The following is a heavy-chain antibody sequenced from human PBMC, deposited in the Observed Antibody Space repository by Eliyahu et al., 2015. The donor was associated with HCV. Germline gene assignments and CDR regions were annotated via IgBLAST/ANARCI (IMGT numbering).Heavy chain of an antibody. J-gene: IGHJ3*02. D-gene: IGHD6-19*01. CDR3: ARDRRMAVAAAFDI. V-gene: IGHV3-21*01. CDR1: GFTFSSYS. CDR2: ISSSSSYI. Sequence: EVQLVESGGGLVKPGGSXRLSCAXXGFTFSSYSMNWVRQAPGKGLEWVSSISSSSSYIYYADSVKGRFTISRDNAKNSLYLQMNSLRAEDTAVYYCARDRRMAVAAAFDIWGQGTMVTVSS.